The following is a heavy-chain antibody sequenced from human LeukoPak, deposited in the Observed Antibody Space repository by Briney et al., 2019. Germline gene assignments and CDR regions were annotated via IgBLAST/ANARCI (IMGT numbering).Heavy chain of an antibody. CDR1: GFTFSDYY. J-gene: IGHJ4*02. CDR3: ARLSMGVGATLFYFDY. Sequence: GGSLRLSCAASGFTFSDYYMSWIRQAPGKGLEWVSYISSSGSTIYYADSVKGRFTISRDNAKNSLYLQMNSLRAEDTAVYYCARLSMGVGATLFYFDYWGQGTLVTVSS. D-gene: IGHD1-26*01. V-gene: IGHV3-11*01. CDR2: ISSSGSTI.